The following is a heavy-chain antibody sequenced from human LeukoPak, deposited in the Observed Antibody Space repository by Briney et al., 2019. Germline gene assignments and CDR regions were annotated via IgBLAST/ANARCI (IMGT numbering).Heavy chain of an antibody. V-gene: IGHV3-7*01. Sequence: GGSLRLSCVGSGFTFSSDWMRWVRQAPGKGLEWVANIKQDESEKYYVDSVKGRFIVSRDNAKNSLYLQMNSLRVEDTAVYYCATFPHLEPTYLDSWGQGILVSVSS. D-gene: IGHD1-1*01. CDR3: ATFPHLEPTYLDS. J-gene: IGHJ4*02. CDR2: IKQDESEK. CDR1: GFTFSSDW.